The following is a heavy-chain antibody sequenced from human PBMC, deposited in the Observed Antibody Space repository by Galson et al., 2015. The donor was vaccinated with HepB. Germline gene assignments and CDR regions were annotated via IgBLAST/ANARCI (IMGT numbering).Heavy chain of an antibody. CDR3: AKGDVWGSAALNYGMDV. CDR2: IGGGGST. V-gene: IGHV3-23*01. CDR1: GFTFSGSA. D-gene: IGHD3-16*01. Sequence: SLRLSCAASGFTFSGSAMHWVRQAPGKGLEWVAAIGGGGSTSYAESVKGRFTISRDNSKNMVFLQMYSLRAEDTAVYYCAKGDVWGSAALNYGMDVWGQGTTVTVSS. J-gene: IGHJ6*02.